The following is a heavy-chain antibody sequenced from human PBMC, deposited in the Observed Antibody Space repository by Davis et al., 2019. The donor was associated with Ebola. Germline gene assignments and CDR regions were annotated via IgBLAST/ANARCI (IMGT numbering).Heavy chain of an antibody. CDR1: GGSLSGYC. D-gene: IGHD6-13*01. CDR2: INHSGRT. J-gene: IGHJ4*02. CDR3: ARASQYSGRWHSDY. Sequence: PSETLSLTWAVYGGSLSGYCWSWIRQPPGKGLEWIGEINHSGRTNYKSSLKSRVTISVDTSKKQLSLKLSSVTAADTAVYYCARASQYSGRWHSDYWGQGTLVTVSS. V-gene: IGHV4-34*01.